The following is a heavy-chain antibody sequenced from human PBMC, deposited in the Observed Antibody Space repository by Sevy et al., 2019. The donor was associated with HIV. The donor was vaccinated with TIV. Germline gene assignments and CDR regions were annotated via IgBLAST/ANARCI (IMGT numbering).Heavy chain of an antibody. J-gene: IGHJ4*02. Sequence: GGSLRLSCEVPGFSFNSYSFNWVRQAPGNGLEWISYITSSSHITYYAESVQGRFTISRDNVKKSLYLQMNSLRVEDTAIYYCVRGTGIRNLYYFDHWGQGTLVTVSS. D-gene: IGHD1-1*01. CDR3: VRGTGIRNLYYFDH. V-gene: IGHV3-48*01. CDR1: GFSFNSYS. CDR2: ITSSSHIT.